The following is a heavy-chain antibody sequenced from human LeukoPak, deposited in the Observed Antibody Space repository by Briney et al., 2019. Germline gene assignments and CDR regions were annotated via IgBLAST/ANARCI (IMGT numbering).Heavy chain of an antibody. CDR3: ARVNTVRATFDY. V-gene: IGHV4-38-2*02. D-gene: IGHD4-11*01. J-gene: IGHJ4*02. Sequence: PSETLSLTCTVSGYSISSAYGGWIRQPPGKGLEWIATISHSGSTYYNPSLKSRVTISGDTSQSQYSLKLSSVTAADTAVYYCARVNTVRATFDYWGQGTLVTVSS. CDR1: GYSISSAY. CDR2: ISHSGST.